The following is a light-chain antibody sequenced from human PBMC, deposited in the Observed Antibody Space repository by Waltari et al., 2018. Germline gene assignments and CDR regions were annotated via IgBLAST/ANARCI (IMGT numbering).Light chain of an antibody. CDR1: HSVTRA. Sequence: EIVFTQSPGTLSLSPGESATLSCRASHSVTRALAWYQQKPGQAPTLLIYGASNRATGIPDRFSGSGSGTDFSLTISSLEPEDFAVYYCQHYLRLPVTFGQGTKVEVK. J-gene: IGKJ1*01. V-gene: IGKV3-20*01. CDR2: GAS. CDR3: QHYLRLPVT.